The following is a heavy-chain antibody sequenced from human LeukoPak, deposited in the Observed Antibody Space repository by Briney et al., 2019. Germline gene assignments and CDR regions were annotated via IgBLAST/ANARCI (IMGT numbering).Heavy chain of an antibody. CDR1: GFSFSTYG. CDR3: VKPISGGLAVTGDWFDP. Sequence: PGRSLRLSCAASGFSFSTYGMRWVRQAPGKGLEWVSTLNANSVNTYYAASVKGRFTISRDNSKNTLYLQMNSLRAEDTAVYYCVKPISGGLAVTGDWFDPWGQGTLVTVSS. V-gene: IGHV3-23*01. D-gene: IGHD6-19*01. J-gene: IGHJ5*02. CDR2: LNANSVNT.